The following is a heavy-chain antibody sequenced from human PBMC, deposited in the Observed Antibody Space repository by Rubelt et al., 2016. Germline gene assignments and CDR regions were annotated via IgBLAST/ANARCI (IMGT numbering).Heavy chain of an antibody. J-gene: IGHJ4*02. CDR1: GGSTSGSNYR. V-gene: IGHV3-20*04. Sequence: LQLQESGPGLVKPSETLSLTCTLSGGSTSGSNYRWGWIRQPPGKGLEWVSGITWNGGNTGYADSVKGRFTVSRDNAKNSLYLQMNSLRVEDTALYYCAKRSMALDNWGQGTLVTVSS. CDR3: AKRSMALDN. CDR2: ITWNGGNT. D-gene: IGHD5-24*01.